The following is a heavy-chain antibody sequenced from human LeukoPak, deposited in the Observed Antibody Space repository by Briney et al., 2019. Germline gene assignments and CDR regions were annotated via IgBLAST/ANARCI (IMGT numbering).Heavy chain of an antibody. CDR3: AKGYSYGVRWYYFDY. V-gene: IGHV3-30*04. CDR1: GFTFSSYA. CDR2: ISYDGSNK. J-gene: IGHJ4*02. Sequence: PGRSLRLSCAASGFTFSSYAMHWVRQAPGKGLEWVAAISYDGSNKYYADSVKGRFTISRDNSKNTLYLQMNSLRAEDTAVYYCAKGYSYGVRWYYFDYWGQGTLVTVSS. D-gene: IGHD5-18*01.